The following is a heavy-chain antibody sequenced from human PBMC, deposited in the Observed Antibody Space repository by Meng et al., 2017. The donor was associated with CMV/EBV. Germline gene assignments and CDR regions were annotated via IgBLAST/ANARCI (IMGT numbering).Heavy chain of an antibody. D-gene: IGHD2-21*01. Sequence: SLRLSCAASGFSVSSNYMSWVRQAPGKGLEWVSVIYSGDNTYYADSVKGRFTISRDNAKNTLYLQMDSLRVEDTAVYYCARGSALNSNWGQGTLVTVSS. CDR3: ARGSALNSN. V-gene: IGHV3-53*01. CDR2: IYSGDNT. J-gene: IGHJ4*02. CDR1: GFSVSSNY.